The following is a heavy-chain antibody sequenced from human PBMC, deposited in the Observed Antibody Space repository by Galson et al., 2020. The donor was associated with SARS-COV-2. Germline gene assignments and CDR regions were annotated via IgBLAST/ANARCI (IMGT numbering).Heavy chain of an antibody. J-gene: IGHJ4*02. CDR2: IYYSGST. Sequence: SETLSLTCTVSGGSISSGGYYWSWLRQHPGKGLEWIGYIYYSGSTYYNPSLKSRVTISVDTSKNQFSLKLSSVTAADTAVYYCARVRRITICGVVTTFDYWGQGTLVTVSS. D-gene: IGHD3-3*01. V-gene: IGHV4-31*03. CDR3: ARVRRITICGVVTTFDY. CDR1: GGSISSGGYY.